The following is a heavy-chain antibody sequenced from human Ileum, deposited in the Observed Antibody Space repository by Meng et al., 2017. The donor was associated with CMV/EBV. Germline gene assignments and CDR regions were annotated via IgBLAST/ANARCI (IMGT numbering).Heavy chain of an antibody. D-gene: IGHD2-2*01. V-gene: IGHV4-39*07. CDR3: AADISTAWFYY. CDR1: GDSISSGNYY. J-gene: IGHJ4*02. CDR2: VHYTETT. Sequence: QVQLLGSGPGLVTPSESLSLTCSVSGDSISSGNYYWGWIRQPPGKDLEWIATVHYTETTHYNPSLRSRITISVDTAKNQISLKVSSLTAADTAIYYCAADISTAWFYYWGQGSLVTVSS.